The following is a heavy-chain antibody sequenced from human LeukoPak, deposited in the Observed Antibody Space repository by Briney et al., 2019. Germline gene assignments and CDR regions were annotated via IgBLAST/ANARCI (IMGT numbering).Heavy chain of an antibody. V-gene: IGHV3-21*01. D-gene: IGHD2-15*01. CDR1: GFTFSSYS. J-gene: IGHJ4*02. CDR2: ISSSSSYL. Sequence: PGGSLRLSCAASGFTFSSYSMNWVRQAPGKGLEWVSSISSSSSYLYYADSVKGRFTISRDNAKNSLYLQMNSLRAEDTAVYYCASDEVSYCSGGSCPDYWGQGTLVTVSS. CDR3: ASDEVSYCSGGSCPDY.